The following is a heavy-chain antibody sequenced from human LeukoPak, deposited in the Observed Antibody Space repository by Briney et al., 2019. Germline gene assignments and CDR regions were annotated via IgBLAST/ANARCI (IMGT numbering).Heavy chain of an antibody. CDR3: ARDGPQAAAGYDY. Sequence: GGSLRLSCAASGFTFSSYAMHWVRQAPGKGLEYVSTISSNRGRTYYANSVKGRFTISRDNSKNTLYLQMGSLRAEDMAVYYCARDGPQAAAGYDYWGQGTLVTVSS. J-gene: IGHJ4*02. CDR1: GFTFSSYA. D-gene: IGHD6-13*01. V-gene: IGHV3-64*01. CDR2: ISSNRGRT.